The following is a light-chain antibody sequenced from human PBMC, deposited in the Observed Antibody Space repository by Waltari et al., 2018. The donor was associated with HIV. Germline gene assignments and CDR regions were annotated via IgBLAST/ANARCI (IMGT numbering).Light chain of an antibody. CDR1: RSFSSKY. J-gene: IGKJ2*01. CDR2: AAS. V-gene: IGKV3-20*01. CDR3: QQNGTSPYT. Sequence: VLTHSPGPLSLSPGERATLPCRSSRSFSSKYLTCYQHRPGRAPRLLISAASTRATAIPDRFSGSGSGTDFTLTSSRLEPEDFAVYYCQQNGTSPYTFGQGTKVEI.